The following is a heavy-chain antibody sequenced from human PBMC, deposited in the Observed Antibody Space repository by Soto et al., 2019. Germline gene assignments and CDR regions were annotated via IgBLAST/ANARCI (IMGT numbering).Heavy chain of an antibody. CDR2: SHQSGNT. CDR1: GVSISSHDW. CDR3: VTRDSSRFY. D-gene: IGHD6-13*01. J-gene: IGHJ4*02. V-gene: IGHV4-4*02. Sequence: QVQLQESGPGLVKPSGTLSLTCAVSGVSISSHDWWTWVRQPPGKGLEWIGESHQSGNTNYNSSLESRVTISMDKCKNQFSLQLTSVSVADTAVYYCVTRDSSRFYWGQGTLVTVSS.